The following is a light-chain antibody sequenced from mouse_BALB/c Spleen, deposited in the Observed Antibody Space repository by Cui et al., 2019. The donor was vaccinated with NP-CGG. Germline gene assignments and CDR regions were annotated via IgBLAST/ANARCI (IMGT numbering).Light chain of an antibody. CDR1: TGAVTTSNY. Sequence: QAVVTQASALTTSPGETVTLTCRSSTGAVTTSNYANWVQEKPAHLFTGLIGGTNNRAPGVPARFSGSLIGDKAALTITGAQTEDETIYFCALWYSNHWVFGGGTKLTVL. J-gene: IGLJ1*01. CDR3: ALWYSNHWV. V-gene: IGLV1*01. CDR2: GTN.